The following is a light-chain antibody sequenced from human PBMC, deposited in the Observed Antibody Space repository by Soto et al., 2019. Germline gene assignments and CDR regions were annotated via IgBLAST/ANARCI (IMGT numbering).Light chain of an antibody. V-gene: IGLV2-23*01. CDR3: CSYAGSSTVV. Sequence: QSTLTQPASVSGSPGQSITISCTGTSSDVGSYNLVSWYQQHPGKAPKLMIYEGSKRPSGVSNRFSGSKSGNTASLTISGLQAEDEADYYCCSYAGSSTVVFGGGTQLTV. CDR2: EGS. CDR1: SSDVGSYNL. J-gene: IGLJ2*01.